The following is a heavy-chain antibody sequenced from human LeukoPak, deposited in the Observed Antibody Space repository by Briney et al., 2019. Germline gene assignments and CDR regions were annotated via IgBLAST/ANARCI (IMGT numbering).Heavy chain of an antibody. CDR1: GFTVSSYA. D-gene: IGHD4-17*01. Sequence: GGSLRLSCAASGFTVSSYAMTWVRQAPGKGLEWVSAIGYSAADTYYADSVKGRFAISRDNSMNTLYLQMSSLRADDTALYYCAKDDDGHHHGVDHWGQGTLVTVSS. CDR2: IGYSAADT. V-gene: IGHV3-23*01. CDR3: AKDDDGHHHGVDH. J-gene: IGHJ4*02.